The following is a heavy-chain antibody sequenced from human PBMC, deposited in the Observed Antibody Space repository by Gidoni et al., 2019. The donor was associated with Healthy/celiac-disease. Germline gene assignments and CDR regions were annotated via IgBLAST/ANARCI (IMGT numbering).Heavy chain of an antibody. Sequence: EVQLVESGGGLVQPGGSLRLSCAASGFTFSSYDMHWVRQATGKGLEWVSAIGTAGDTDYPGSVKGRFTISRENAKNSLYLQMNSLRAGDTAVYYCARAPSQLWSSAGAFDIWGQGTMVTVSS. V-gene: IGHV3-13*01. CDR3: ARAPSQLWSSAGAFDI. D-gene: IGHD5-18*01. CDR1: GFTFSSYD. CDR2: IGTAGDT. J-gene: IGHJ3*02.